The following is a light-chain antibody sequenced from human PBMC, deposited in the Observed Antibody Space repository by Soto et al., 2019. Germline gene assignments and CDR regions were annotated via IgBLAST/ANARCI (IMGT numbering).Light chain of an antibody. J-gene: IGLJ2*01. CDR3: FSQAGRGTVI. V-gene: IGLV2-23*01. CDR1: SSDVGRYNL. CDR2: EDN. Sequence: QSALAQPASVSGSPGQSITISCTGTSSDVGRYNLVSWYQQHPDKAPKLVIFEDNKRPSGVSHRFSASKSGNTASLTISGLQADDEAHYYCFSQAGRGTVIFGGGTKLTVL.